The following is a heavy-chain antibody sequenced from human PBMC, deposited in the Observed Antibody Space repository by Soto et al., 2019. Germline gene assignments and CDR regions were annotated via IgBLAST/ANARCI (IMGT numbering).Heavy chain of an antibody. D-gene: IGHD4-17*01. CDR1: GGSISSYY. V-gene: IGHV4-59*01. J-gene: IGHJ4*02. CDR3: ARVEERYGDYWWALDY. CDR2: IYYSGSP. Sequence: SETLSLTCTVSGGSISSYYWSWIRQPPGKGLEWIGDIYYSGSPNYNPSVKSRVTISVDTSKNKFSLKLSSVTAADTAVYYCARVEERYGDYWWALDYWGQGTLVTVSS.